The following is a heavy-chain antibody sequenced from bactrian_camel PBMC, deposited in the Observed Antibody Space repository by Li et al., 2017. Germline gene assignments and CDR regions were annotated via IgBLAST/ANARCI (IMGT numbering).Heavy chain of an antibody. CDR3: GADVMPTTIGVD. CDR1: DYMFGGCG. Sequence: HVQLVESGGGSVQAGGSLKLSCQAGDYMFGGCGKAWYREFPGQEREGQERELVSMIRSDGTTTYADSVKGRFTISKDNAQNTLNLQMNSLKFEDTAVYYCGADVMPTTIGVDWGQGTQVTVS. CDR2: IRSDGTT. J-gene: IGHJ4*01. V-gene: IGHV3S55*01. D-gene: IGHD2*01.